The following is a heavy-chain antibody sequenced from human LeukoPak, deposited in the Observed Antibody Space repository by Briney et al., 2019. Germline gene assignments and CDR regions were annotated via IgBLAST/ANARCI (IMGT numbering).Heavy chain of an antibody. CDR1: GGSFSGYY. D-gene: IGHD5-18*01. CDR3: ARRGYSYGLLR. V-gene: IGHV4-34*01. CDR2: INHSGST. Sequence: PSETLSLTCAVYGGSFSGYYWSWIRQPPGKGLEWIGEINHSGSTNYNPPLKSRVTISVDTSKNQFSLKLSSVTAADTAVYYCARRGYSYGLLRWGQGTLVTVSS. J-gene: IGHJ4*02.